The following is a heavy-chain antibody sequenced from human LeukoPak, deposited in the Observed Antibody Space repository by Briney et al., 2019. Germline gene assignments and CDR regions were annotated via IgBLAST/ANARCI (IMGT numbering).Heavy chain of an antibody. J-gene: IGHJ3*02. CDR3: ARDRQWLVLSAFDI. Sequence: GGSLRLSCAASGFTFSSYWMSWVRQAPGKGLEWVANIKQGGSEKYYVDSVKGRFTISRDNAKNSLYLQMNSLRAEDTAVYYCARDRQWLVLSAFDIWGQGTMVTVSS. D-gene: IGHD6-19*01. V-gene: IGHV3-7*01. CDR2: IKQGGSEK. CDR1: GFTFSSYW.